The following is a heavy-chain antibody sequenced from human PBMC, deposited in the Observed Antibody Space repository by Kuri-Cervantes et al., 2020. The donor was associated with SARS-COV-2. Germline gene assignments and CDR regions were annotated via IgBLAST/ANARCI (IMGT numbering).Heavy chain of an antibody. Sequence: GSLRLSCTVSGGSIGSSSYYWGWIRQPPGKGLEWIGSIYYSGSTYYNPSLKSRVTISVDTSKNQFSLKLSSVTAADTAVYYCARVVPAAVFDYWGQGTLVTVSS. CDR2: IYYSGST. CDR1: GGSIGSSSYY. D-gene: IGHD2-2*01. J-gene: IGHJ4*02. CDR3: ARVVPAAVFDY. V-gene: IGHV4-39*01.